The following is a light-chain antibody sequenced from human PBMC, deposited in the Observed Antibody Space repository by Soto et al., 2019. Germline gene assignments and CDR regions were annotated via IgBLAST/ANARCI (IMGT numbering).Light chain of an antibody. CDR2: GAS. J-gene: IGKJ1*01. Sequence: EIVLTQSPGTLSLSPGERATLSCRASQSVSSSYLAWYQQKPGQAPRLLIYGASSRATGIPDRFSGSGSGTDFTLNISRLEPEDVAVYYCPQYGSSRTFGQGTKVEIK. V-gene: IGKV3-20*01. CDR3: PQYGSSRT. CDR1: QSVSSSY.